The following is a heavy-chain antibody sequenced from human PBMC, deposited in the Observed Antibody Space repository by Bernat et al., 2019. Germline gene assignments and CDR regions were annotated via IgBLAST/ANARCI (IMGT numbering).Heavy chain of an antibody. CDR2: ISYDGSNK. CDR3: AREFGVAFDS. J-gene: IGHJ4*02. CDR1: GFTFSSYA. Sequence: QVQLVESGGGVVQPGRSLRLFCAASGFTFSSYAMHWVRQAPGKGLECVAVISYDGSNKYYGDSVKGRFTISKDNSKNTLYLQMNNLRTEDTAVYYCAREFGVAFDSWGQGTLVTVSS. D-gene: IGHD3-3*01. V-gene: IGHV3-30*04.